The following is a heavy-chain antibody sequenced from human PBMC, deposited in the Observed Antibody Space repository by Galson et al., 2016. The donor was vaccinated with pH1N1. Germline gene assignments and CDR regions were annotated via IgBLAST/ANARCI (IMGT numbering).Heavy chain of an antibody. CDR2: IYFSGRT. J-gene: IGHJ3*01. CDR3: ARRRGDWDAFDV. CDR1: GASINSYY. D-gene: IGHD2-21*02. Sequence: SETLSLTCTVSGASINSYYWSWIRQPPGKGLEWIAYIYFSGRTNYNPSLKSRVTISVDRSKNHFSLNVNSVTAADTAVYYCARRRGDWDAFDVWGQGTMVTISS. V-gene: IGHV4-59*01.